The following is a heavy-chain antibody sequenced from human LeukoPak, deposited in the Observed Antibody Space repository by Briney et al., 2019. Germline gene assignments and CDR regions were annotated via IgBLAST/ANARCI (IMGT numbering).Heavy chain of an antibody. CDR2: INSDGSST. D-gene: IGHD3-10*01. CDR3: ARVRGESPRWFDP. CDR1: GFTLSSYW. Sequence: GGSLRLSCAASGFTLSSYWMHWVRHDPGKGLVWVAHINSDGSSTNYADSVKGRFTISRDNAKNMLYLQMSSLRADDTAVYYCARVRGESPRWFDPWGQGTLVTVSS. V-gene: IGHV3-74*01. J-gene: IGHJ5*02.